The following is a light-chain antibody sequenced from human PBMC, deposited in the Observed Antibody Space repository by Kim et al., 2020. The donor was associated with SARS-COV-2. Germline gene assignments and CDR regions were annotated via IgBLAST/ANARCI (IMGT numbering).Light chain of an antibody. CDR1: SSDVGGYNY. Sequence: PGQSVTIACTGTSSDVGGYNYVSWYQQHPGKAPKLMIYDVTKRPSGVPDRFSGSKSGNTASLTISGLQAEDDADYYCCSYAGTYVFGIGTKVTVL. CDR2: DVT. CDR3: CSYAGTYV. V-gene: IGLV2-11*01. J-gene: IGLJ1*01.